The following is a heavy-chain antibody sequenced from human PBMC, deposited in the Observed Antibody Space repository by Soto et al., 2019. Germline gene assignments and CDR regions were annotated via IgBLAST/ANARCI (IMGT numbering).Heavy chain of an antibody. Sequence: ASVKVSCTASGYSFTDYHIHWVRQAPGQGLEWLGRINPKSGGTSTAQKFQGWVTMTTDTSISTASMELTRLTSDDTAIYYCARGDSTDCSNGVCSFFYNHDMDVWGQGTTVTVSS. CDR1: GYSFTDYH. CDR2: INPKSGGT. D-gene: IGHD2-8*01. V-gene: IGHV1-2*04. CDR3: ARGDSTDCSNGVCSFFYNHDMDV. J-gene: IGHJ6*02.